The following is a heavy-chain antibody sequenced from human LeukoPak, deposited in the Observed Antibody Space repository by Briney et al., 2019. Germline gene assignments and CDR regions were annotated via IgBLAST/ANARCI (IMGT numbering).Heavy chain of an antibody. V-gene: IGHV4-61*01. CDR1: GDSLSSSTYY. J-gene: IGHJ3*02. D-gene: IGHD3-22*01. CDR2: IYYSGST. Sequence: SETLSLTCTVSGDSLSSSTYYWSWIRQPPGKGLEWIGYIYYSGSTNYNPSLKSRVTISVDTSKNQFSLKLSSVTAADTAVYYCARHGASSGYYSDAFDIWGQGTMVTVSS. CDR3: ARHGASSGYYSDAFDI.